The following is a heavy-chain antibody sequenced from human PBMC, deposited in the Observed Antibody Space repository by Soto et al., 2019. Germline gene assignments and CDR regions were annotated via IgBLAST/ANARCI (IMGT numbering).Heavy chain of an antibody. D-gene: IGHD2-15*01. CDR2: LDPSGGSA. CDR3: AREYCSGGYCYSGWFDP. J-gene: IGHJ5*02. V-gene: IGHV1-46*01. Sequence: SVKVSCKASGYTFSSYYVHWVRQAPGQGLEWMGRLDPSGGSASYSQKFQGRVTMIRDTSTSTVYMELSSLRSEDTAVYYCAREYCSGGYCYSGWFDPWGQGTTVTVSS. CDR1: GYTFSSYY.